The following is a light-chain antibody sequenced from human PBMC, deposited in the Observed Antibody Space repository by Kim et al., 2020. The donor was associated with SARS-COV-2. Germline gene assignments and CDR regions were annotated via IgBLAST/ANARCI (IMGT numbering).Light chain of an antibody. CDR3: QQCKGAPWT. CDR1: QGSSNY. Sequence: APVGDRVNITCRARQGSSNYLAWYQQKPGKVPKLLIYAASALRSGVPSRFSGRGSGTDFTLTIPSLQPEDVAVYYCQQCKGAPWTFGHGTKVDIK. J-gene: IGKJ1*01. CDR2: AAS. V-gene: IGKV1-27*01.